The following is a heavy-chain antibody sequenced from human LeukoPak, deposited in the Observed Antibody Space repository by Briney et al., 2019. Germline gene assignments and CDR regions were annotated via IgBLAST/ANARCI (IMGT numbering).Heavy chain of an antibody. CDR2: INPNSGGT. CDR3: ARVQSLRVVRCFDP. D-gene: IGHD4-17*01. J-gene: IGHJ5*02. V-gene: IGHV1-2*02. Sequence: GASVKVSCKASGGTFSSYAISWVRQAPGQGLEWMGWINPNSGGTNYAQKFQGRVTMTRATSISTAYMDLSRLTSGDTAVYYCARVQSLRVVRCFDPWGQGTLVTVSS. CDR1: GGTFSSYA.